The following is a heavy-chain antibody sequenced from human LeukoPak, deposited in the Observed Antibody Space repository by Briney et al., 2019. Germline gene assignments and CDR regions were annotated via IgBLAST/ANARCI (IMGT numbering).Heavy chain of an antibody. D-gene: IGHD3-10*01. Sequence: GGSLRLSCAASGFTFSSYGMHWVRQAPGKGLEWVAVISYDGSNKYYADSVKGRFTISRDNSKNTLYLQMNSLRAEDTAVYYCAREDGSGSYWGQGTLVTVSS. J-gene: IGHJ4*02. CDR3: AREDGSGSY. CDR2: ISYDGSNK. V-gene: IGHV3-30*03. CDR1: GFTFSSYG.